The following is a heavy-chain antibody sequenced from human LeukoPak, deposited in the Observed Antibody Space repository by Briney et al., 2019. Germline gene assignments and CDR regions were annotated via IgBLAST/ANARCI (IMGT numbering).Heavy chain of an antibody. CDR2: ISSSGSTI. Sequence: GGSLRLSRAASGFTFSSYEMNWVRQAPGKGLKWVSYISSSGSTIYYADSVKGRFTISRDNAKNSLYLQMNSLRAEDTAVYYCARGDYGSGSYYFDYWGQGTLVTVSS. CDR1: GFTFSSYE. D-gene: IGHD3-10*01. CDR3: ARGDYGSGSYYFDY. V-gene: IGHV3-48*03. J-gene: IGHJ4*02.